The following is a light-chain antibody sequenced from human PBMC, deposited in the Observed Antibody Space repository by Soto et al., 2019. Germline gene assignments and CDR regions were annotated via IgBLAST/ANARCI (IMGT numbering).Light chain of an antibody. CDR2: AAS. CDR3: QKYNSALT. Sequence: IQTTQSPSSLSASVGDRVTITCRASQGISNYLAWYQQKPGKVPKLLIYAASTLQSGVPSRFSGSGSGTDFTLTISSLQPEDVATYYCQKYNSALTFGGGTKVEIK. CDR1: QGISNY. V-gene: IGKV1-27*01. J-gene: IGKJ4*01.